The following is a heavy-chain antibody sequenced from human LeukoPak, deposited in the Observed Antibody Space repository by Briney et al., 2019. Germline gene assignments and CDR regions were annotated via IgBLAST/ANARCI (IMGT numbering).Heavy chain of an antibody. CDR3: HLWFGEFPLDY. V-gene: IGHV3-49*04. J-gene: IGHJ4*02. CDR2: IRSKAYGGTT. CDR1: GFTLGDYA. D-gene: IGHD3-10*01. Sequence: PGRSLRLSCTASGFTLGDYAMSWVRQAPGKGLEWVGFIRSKAYGGTTEYAASVKGRFTISRDDSKSIAYLQMNSLKTEDTAVYYCHLWFGEFPLDYWGQGTLVTVSS.